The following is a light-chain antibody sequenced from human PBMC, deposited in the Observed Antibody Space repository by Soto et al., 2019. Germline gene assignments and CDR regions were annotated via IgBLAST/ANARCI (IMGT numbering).Light chain of an antibody. CDR1: QDIERW. J-gene: IGKJ2*01. CDR2: AAS. Sequence: DIQMTQSPSSLSASVGDRVSITCRASQDIERWLAWYQQKPGEAPKVLIYAASSLQSGVPSRFSGSGSGTHFTLTISSLQPEDFATYYCQQVNRYPYTFGQGTKVDIK. CDR3: QQVNRYPYT. V-gene: IGKV1-12*01.